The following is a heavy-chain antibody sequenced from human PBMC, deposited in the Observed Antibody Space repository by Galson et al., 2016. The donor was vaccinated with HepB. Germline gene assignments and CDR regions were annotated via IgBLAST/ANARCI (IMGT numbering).Heavy chain of an antibody. J-gene: IGHJ4*02. CDR2: ISSSGTTI. CDR1: GFTFSRYE. V-gene: IGHV3-48*03. Sequence: SLRLSCAASGFTFSRYEMNWVRQAPGKGLEWVPYISSSGTTIYYADSVKGRFTISRDNAKNSLYLQMNSLRAEDTAVYYCARQYWGGPSDYWGQGTLVTVSS. CDR3: ARQYWGGPSDY. D-gene: IGHD2/OR15-2a*01.